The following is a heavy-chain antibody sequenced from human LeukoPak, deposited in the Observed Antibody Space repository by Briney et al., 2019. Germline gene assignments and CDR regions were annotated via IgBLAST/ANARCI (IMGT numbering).Heavy chain of an antibody. CDR3: AREGQWGPHSPGNYHYMDV. J-gene: IGHJ6*03. Sequence: PGGSLRLSCGASGFISNMYAIHWVRQAPGKGLEWVAVISYDGSDEKYADFVKGRFTISRDSSKNTLSLQMNSLRVEDTAVYYCAREGQWGPHSPGNYHYMDVWGRGTTVTVPS. D-gene: IGHD6-19*01. CDR2: ISYDGSDE. CDR1: GFISNMYA. V-gene: IGHV3-30*04.